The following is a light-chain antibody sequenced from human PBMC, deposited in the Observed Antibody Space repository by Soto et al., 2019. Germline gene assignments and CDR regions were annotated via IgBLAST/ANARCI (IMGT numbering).Light chain of an antibody. V-gene: IGKV3-15*01. CDR2: GAS. Sequence: EIVMTQSPATLSVSPGERATLSCRASQSVSSNLAWYQQKPGQAPRLLIYGASTRAAGIPARFSGSGSGTEFTLTISSLHSEDFAVYYCQQYNNCPLPMYTFGQGTKLEIK. CDR1: QSVSSN. J-gene: IGKJ2*01. CDR3: QQYNNCPLPMYT.